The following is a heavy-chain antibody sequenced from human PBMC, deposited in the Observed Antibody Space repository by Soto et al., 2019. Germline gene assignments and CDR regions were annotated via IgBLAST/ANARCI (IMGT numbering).Heavy chain of an antibody. J-gene: IGHJ4*02. Sequence: QLQLQESGPGLVKPSETLSLTCTVSGGSSSSSSYYWGWIRQPPGKGLEWIGSIYYSGSTYYNPSLKSRVTISVDTSKNQFSLKLSSVTAADTAVYYCARGFPTVVTVDYWGQGTLVTVSS. CDR1: GGSSSSSSYY. V-gene: IGHV4-39*01. CDR3: ARGFPTVVTVDY. CDR2: IYYSGST. D-gene: IGHD4-17*01.